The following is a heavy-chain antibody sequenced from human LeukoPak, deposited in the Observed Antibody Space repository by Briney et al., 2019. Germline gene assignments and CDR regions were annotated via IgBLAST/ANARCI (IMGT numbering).Heavy chain of an antibody. J-gene: IGHJ4*02. CDR2: IIPIYNTA. CDR3: ASGSSGYPRYFDY. D-gene: IGHD3-22*01. Sequence: SVNVSCKASGGTLNTYALSWVRQAPGQGLEWMGGIIPIYNTANYAQKFQGRVTITRDTSASTAYMELSSLRSEDTAVYYCASGSSGYPRYFDYWGQGTLVTVSS. CDR1: GGTLNTYA. V-gene: IGHV1-69*05.